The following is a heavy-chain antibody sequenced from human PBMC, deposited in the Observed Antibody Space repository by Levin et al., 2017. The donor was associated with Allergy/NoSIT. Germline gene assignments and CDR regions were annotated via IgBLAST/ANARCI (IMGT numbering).Heavy chain of an antibody. CDR2: INHSGST. CDR1: GGSFSGYY. CDR3: ARFGSGSSRHFDY. V-gene: IGHV4-34*01. J-gene: IGHJ4*02. D-gene: IGHD1-26*01. Sequence: SQTLSLTCAVYGGSFSGYYWSWIRQPPGKGLEWIGEINHSGSTNYNPSLKSRVTISVDTSKNQFSLKLSSVTAADTAVYYCARFGSGSSRHFDYWGQGTLVTVSS.